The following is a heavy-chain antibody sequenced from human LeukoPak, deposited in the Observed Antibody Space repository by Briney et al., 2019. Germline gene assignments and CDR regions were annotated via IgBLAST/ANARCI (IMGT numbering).Heavy chain of an antibody. D-gene: IGHD6-13*01. CDR2: FYSGGST. Sequence: GGSLRLSCAASGFTVSDNYMSWVRQAPGKGLEWVSVFYSGGSTRYADSVKGRFTISRDNSKNTLYPQLNSLRAEDTAVYFCASSSWSSEYFHYWGQGTLVTVSS. J-gene: IGHJ1*01. CDR3: ASSSWSSEYFHY. CDR1: GFTVSDNY. V-gene: IGHV3-66*01.